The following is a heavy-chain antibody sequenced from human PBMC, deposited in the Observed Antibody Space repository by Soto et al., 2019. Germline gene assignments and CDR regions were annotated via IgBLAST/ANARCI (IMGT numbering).Heavy chain of an antibody. D-gene: IGHD3-3*01. CDR1: GGTFSSYA. Sequence: GASVKVSCKASGGTFSSYAISWVRQAPGQGLEWMGWINPISGTTNYAQKFQGRVTMTRDKSISTAYMELSRLRSEDTAVYYCARDGGTIHYYFDYWGQGTLVTVSS. V-gene: IGHV1-69*05. J-gene: IGHJ4*02. CDR2: INPISGTT. CDR3: ARDGGTIHYYFDY.